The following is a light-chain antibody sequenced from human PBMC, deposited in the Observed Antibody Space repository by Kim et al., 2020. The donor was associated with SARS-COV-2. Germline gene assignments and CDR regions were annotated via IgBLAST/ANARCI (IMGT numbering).Light chain of an antibody. CDR1: QSVSSY. Sequence: SPGERATPSCRASQSVSSYLAWYQQKPGQAPRLLIYDASNRATGIPARFSGSGSGTDFTLTISSLEPEDFAVYYCQQRSNWPAVTFGGGTKVDIK. J-gene: IGKJ4*01. CDR3: QQRSNWPAVT. V-gene: IGKV3-11*01. CDR2: DAS.